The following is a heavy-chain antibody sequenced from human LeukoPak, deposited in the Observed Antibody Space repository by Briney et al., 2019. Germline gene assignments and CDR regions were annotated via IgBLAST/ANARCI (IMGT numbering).Heavy chain of an antibody. CDR2: ISAYDGET. J-gene: IGHJ4*02. D-gene: IGHD1-26*01. V-gene: IGHV1-18*01. CDR3: ARGGKNYFDF. CDR1: GYSFTSYG. Sequence: GASLKGSCKASGYSFTSYGISWVREAPGRGLEWVGYISAYDGETRYAQKFQGRVTLTTDTSTGTVYMEMRRLRSDDTAVYYCARGGKNYFDFWGQGTLVTVSS.